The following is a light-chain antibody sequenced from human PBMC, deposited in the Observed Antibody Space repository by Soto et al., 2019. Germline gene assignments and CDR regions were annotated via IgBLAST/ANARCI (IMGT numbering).Light chain of an antibody. CDR1: QSVSSY. Sequence: EIVLTQSPATLSLSPGERATLSCRASQSVSSYLAWYQQKPGQAPRLLIYDASNRATGIPARFSGSGSGTDFTLTISSLEPEDFAVYYCQQRSNWPPSLTVGGGTKVDIK. CDR3: QQRSNWPPSLT. V-gene: IGKV3-11*01. CDR2: DAS. J-gene: IGKJ4*01.